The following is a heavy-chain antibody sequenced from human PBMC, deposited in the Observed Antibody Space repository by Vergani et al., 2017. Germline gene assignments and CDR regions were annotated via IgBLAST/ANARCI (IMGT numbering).Heavy chain of an antibody. CDR1: GGSFSGYY. CDR2: INHSGNT. CDR3: ARHFYYYDSSGSYWFDP. J-gene: IGHJ5*02. V-gene: IGHV4-34*01. D-gene: IGHD3-22*01. Sequence: QVQLQQWGAGLLKPSETLSLTCAVYGGSFSGYYWSWIRQPPGKGLEWIGEINHSGNTNYNPSLKSRVTISVDTAKNQFSLKLSSVTAADTAVYYCARHFYYYDSSGSYWFDPWGQGTLVTVSS.